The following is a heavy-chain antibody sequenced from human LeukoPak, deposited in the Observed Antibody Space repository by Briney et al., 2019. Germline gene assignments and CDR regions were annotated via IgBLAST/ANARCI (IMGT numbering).Heavy chain of an antibody. V-gene: IGHV3-7*01. CDR3: ARLYCSSTSCHTLHYYYMDV. CDR1: GFTFSSYG. Sequence: GGSLRLSCAASGFTFSSYGIHWVRQAPGKGLEWVANIKQDGSEKYYVDSVKGRFTISRDNAKNSLYLQMNSLRAEDTALYYCARLYCSSTSCHTLHYYYMDVWGKGTTVTVSS. J-gene: IGHJ6*03. CDR2: IKQDGSEK. D-gene: IGHD2-2*02.